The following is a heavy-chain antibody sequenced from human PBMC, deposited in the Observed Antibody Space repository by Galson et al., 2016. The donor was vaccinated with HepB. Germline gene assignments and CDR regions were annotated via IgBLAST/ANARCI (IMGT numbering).Heavy chain of an antibody. V-gene: IGHV4-59*01. J-gene: IGHJ3*01. D-gene: IGHD3-22*01. CDR2: ICYTGST. Sequence: SETLSLTCTVSGGSLSGDYWSWIRQAPGKGLEWIGYICYTGSTNYNPSLKSRVTMSLDTSKNQLSLKLRSVTAADTAEYYCARSSGYYFGSFDFWGQGTMVTVSS. CDR3: ARSSGYYFGSFDF. CDR1: GGSLSGDY.